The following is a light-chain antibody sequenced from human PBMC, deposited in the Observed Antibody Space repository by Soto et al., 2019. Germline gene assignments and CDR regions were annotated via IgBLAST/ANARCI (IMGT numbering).Light chain of an antibody. CDR1: RSIRHY. CDR3: QQYNSFSGT. CDR2: DAS. V-gene: IGKV1-5*01. J-gene: IGKJ4*01. Sequence: DIQMTQSPSSLSASVGDTVTLTCRAPRSIRHYVNWYQQRPGEAPKLLLYDASNLESGVPSRFTGSASDKEFTLTISSLQPDDFATYYCQQYNSFSGTFGGGTKVDIK.